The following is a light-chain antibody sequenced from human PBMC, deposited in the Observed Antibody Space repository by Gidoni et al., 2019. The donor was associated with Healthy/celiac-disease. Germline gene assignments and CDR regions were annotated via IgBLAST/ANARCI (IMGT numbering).Light chain of an antibody. V-gene: IGLV1-40*01. CDR3: QSYDSSLSGVV. CDR1: SSNIGAGYD. J-gene: IGLJ2*01. CDR2: GNS. Sequence: SSSNIGAGYDVHWYQQLPGTAPKLLISGNSNRPSGVPDRFSGSKSGTSASLAITGLQAEDEADYYCQSYDSSLSGVVFGGGTTLTVL.